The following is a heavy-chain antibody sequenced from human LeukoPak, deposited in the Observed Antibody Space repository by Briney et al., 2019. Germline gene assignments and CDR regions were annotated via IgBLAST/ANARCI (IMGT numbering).Heavy chain of an antibody. CDR1: GGTFSSYA. CDR3: ARLFARGGEISGSYFYY. J-gene: IGHJ4*02. V-gene: IGHV1-69*05. CDR2: IIPIFGTA. Sequence: ASVKVSCKASGGTFSSYAINWARQAPGQGLEWMGGIIPIFGTANYAQKFQGRVTITTDESTSTAYMELSSLRSEDTAVYYCARLFARGGEISGSYFYYWGQGTLVTVSS. D-gene: IGHD1-26*01.